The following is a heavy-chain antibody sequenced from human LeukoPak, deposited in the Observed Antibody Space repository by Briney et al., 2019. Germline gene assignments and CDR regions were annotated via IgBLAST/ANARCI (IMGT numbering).Heavy chain of an antibody. CDR1: GGTFSSYA. CDR2: IIPIFGTA. V-gene: IGHV1-69*05. D-gene: IGHD5-24*01. Sequence: SVKVSCKASGGTFSSYAISWVRQAPGQGLEWMGRIIPIFGTANYAQKFQGRFTITTDESTSTAYMELSSLRSEDTAVYYCARAVGMAYWSDPWGQGTLVTVSS. J-gene: IGHJ5*02. CDR3: ARAVGMAYWSDP.